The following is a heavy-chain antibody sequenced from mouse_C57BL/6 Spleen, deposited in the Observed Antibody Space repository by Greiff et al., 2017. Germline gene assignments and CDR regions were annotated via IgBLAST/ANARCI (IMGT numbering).Heavy chain of an antibody. V-gene: IGHV1-82*01. Sequence: VQLQESGPELVKPGASVKISCKASGYAFSSSWMNWVKQRPGKGLEWIGRIYPGDGDTNYNGKFKGKATLTADKSSSTAYMQLSSLTSEDSAVYFCARSRDDYLPFAYWGQGTLVTVSA. CDR3: ARSRDDYLPFAY. D-gene: IGHD2-4*01. CDR2: IYPGDGDT. CDR1: GYAFSSSW. J-gene: IGHJ3*01.